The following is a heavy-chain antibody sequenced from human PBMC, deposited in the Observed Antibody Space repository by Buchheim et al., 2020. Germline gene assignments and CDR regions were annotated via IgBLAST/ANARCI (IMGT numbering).Heavy chain of an antibody. CDR3: ARQRDQFDP. CDR2: TYYASEWHS. Sequence: QVKLQQSGPGLLKPSQTLSLTCAISGDSVSSNSTSWNWIRQSPSRGLEWLARTYYASEWHSDYAALVKSRLTVNADTSKNPFSLQLNSVTPEDTAVYYCARQRDQFDPWGQGT. J-gene: IGHJ5*02. V-gene: IGHV6-1*01. CDR1: GDSVSSNSTS.